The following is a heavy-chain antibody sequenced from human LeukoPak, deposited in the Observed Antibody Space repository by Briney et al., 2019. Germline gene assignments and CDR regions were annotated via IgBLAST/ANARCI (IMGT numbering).Heavy chain of an antibody. CDR2: IRYDGSNK. J-gene: IGHJ6*03. CDR1: GFTFSSYG. D-gene: IGHD6-13*01. Sequence: PGGSLRLSCAASGFTFSSYGMHWVRQAPGKGLERVAFIRYDGSNKYYADSVKGRFTISRDNSKNTLYLQMNSLRAEDTAVYYCARVYSSSIQYYYYYYMDVWGKGTTVTVSS. CDR3: ARVYSSSIQYYYYYYMDV. V-gene: IGHV3-30*02.